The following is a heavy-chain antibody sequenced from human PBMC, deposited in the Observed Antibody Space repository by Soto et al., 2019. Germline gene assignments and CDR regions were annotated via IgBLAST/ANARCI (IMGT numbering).Heavy chain of an antibody. D-gene: IGHD2-8*01. CDR1: GGSISSGGYY. CDR2: IYYSGST. Sequence: QVQLQESGPGLVKPSQTLSLTCTVSGGSISSGGYYWSWIRQHPGKGLEWIGYIYYSGSTYYNPSLNSRVTISVDTSKNQFSLKLSSVTAADTAVYYCARDARYCTNGVCSRYNWFDPWGQGTLVTVSS. V-gene: IGHV4-31*03. J-gene: IGHJ5*02. CDR3: ARDARYCTNGVCSRYNWFDP.